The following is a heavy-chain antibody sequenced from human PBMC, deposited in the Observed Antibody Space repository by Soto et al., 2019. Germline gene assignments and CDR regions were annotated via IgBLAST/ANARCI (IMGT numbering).Heavy chain of an antibody. V-gene: IGHV3-23*01. CDR1: GFTFSSYA. D-gene: IGHD2-8*01. CDR3: AKQGMVYAIFDYFDY. CDR2: ISGSGGST. Sequence: TGGSLRLSCAASGFTFSSYAMSWVRQAPGKGLEWVSAISGSGGSTYYADSVKGRFTISRDNSKNTLYLQMNSLRAEDTAVYYCAKQGMVYAIFDYFDYWGQGTLVTVSS. J-gene: IGHJ4*02.